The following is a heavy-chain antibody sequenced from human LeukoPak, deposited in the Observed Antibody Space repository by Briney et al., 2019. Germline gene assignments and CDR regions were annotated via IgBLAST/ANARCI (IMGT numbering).Heavy chain of an antibody. V-gene: IGHV3-9*01. J-gene: IGHJ3*02. CDR1: GFTFDDHA. CDR3: ARASYYYDTSGLGALDI. D-gene: IGHD3-22*01. Sequence: PGGSLRLSCAASGFTFDDHAMYWVRQAPGKGLEWVSGINWDGSRIGYADAVKGRFTISRDSAKKSLYLQMSSLRTEDTASYYCARASYYYDTSGLGALDIWGQGTLVTVSS. CDR2: INWDGSRI.